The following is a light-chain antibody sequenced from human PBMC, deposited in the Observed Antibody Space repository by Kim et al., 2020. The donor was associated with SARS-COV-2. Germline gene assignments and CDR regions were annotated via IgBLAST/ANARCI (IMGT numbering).Light chain of an antibody. CDR1: SSNSGSKY. J-gene: IGLJ7*01. CDR3: AAWDDSLNAPV. V-gene: IGLV1-47*01. CDR2: WNN. Sequence: GQRVTISCSGSSSNSGSKYVHWYQQVPGAAPKLLIYWNNQRPSEVPDRFSGSRSGTSASLAISGVRSEDEADYYCAAWDDSLNAPVFGGGTQLTVL.